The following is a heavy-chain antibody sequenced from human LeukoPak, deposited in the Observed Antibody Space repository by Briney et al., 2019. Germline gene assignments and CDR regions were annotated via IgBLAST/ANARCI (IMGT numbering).Heavy chain of an antibody. V-gene: IGHV4-31*03. D-gene: IGHD6-13*01. Sequence: PSQTLSLTCNVSGGSISSGGYYWSWIRQPPGKGLEWIGYIFYSGSTYYNPSLKSRVTISVDTSNNQFSLKLSSVTAADTGGYYCAREDRVAAGATSWFDPWGQGTLVTVSS. CDR2: IFYSGST. CDR1: GGSISSGGYY. CDR3: AREDRVAAGATSWFDP. J-gene: IGHJ5*02.